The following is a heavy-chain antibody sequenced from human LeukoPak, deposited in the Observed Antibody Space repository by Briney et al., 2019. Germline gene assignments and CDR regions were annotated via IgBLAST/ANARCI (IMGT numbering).Heavy chain of an antibody. D-gene: IGHD1-26*01. CDR3: ARVVVGATSWFDP. V-gene: IGHV1-18*01. CDR1: GYTFTSYG. J-gene: IGHJ5*02. CDR2: ISAYNGNT. Sequence: ASVKVSCKASGYTFTSYGICWVRQAPGQGLEWMGWISAYNGNTNYAQKLQGRDTMTTDTSTSTAYMELRSLRSDDTAVYYCARVVVGATSWFDPWGQGTLVTVSS.